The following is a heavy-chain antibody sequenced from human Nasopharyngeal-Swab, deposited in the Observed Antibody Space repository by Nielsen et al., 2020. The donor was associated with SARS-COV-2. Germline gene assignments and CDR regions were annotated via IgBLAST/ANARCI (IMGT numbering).Heavy chain of an antibody. D-gene: IGHD4-17*01. CDR2: IKQDGSEK. CDR1: GFTFSSYW. J-gene: IGHJ4*02. V-gene: IGHV3-7*01. CDR3: ARPRITTVTSRSYYFDY. Sequence: GGSLRLSCAASGFTFSSYWMSWVRQAPGKGLEWVANIKQDGSEKYYVDSVKGRFTISRDNAKNSLYLQMNSLRAEDTAVYYCARPRITTVTSRSYYFDYWGQGTLVTVSS.